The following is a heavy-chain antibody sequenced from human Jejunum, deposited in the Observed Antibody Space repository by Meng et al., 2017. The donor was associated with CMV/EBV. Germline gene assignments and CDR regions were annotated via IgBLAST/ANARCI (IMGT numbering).Heavy chain of an antibody. V-gene: IGHV4-4*07. CDR2: FYSSDTY. CDR3: ARGPGASTREGFDY. D-gene: IGHD1-26*01. Sequence: QVRWEGSGPGWGKPSATRSLTCTVSGGSVNNYYWSWIRQSAGKGLEWIGRFYSSDTYNYHPSLDSRVTMSLDTSKNQFSLNLRSVTAADTATYYCARGPGASTREGFDYWGLGTLVTVSS. J-gene: IGHJ4*02. CDR1: GGSVNNYY.